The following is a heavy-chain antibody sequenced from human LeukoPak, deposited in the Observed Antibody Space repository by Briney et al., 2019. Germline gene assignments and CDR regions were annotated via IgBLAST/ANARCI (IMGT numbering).Heavy chain of an antibody. CDR3: ARSGYSPYDAFDI. V-gene: IGHV3-30*02. CDR2: IRYDGSNY. Sequence: GGSLRLSCSASVFTLSSYGMHWVRQAPGKGLEWVAFIRYDGSNYYYADSVKGRFTISRDNSKNTLYLQMNSLRAEDTAVYYCARSGYSPYDAFDIWGQGTMVTVSS. D-gene: IGHD3-3*01. J-gene: IGHJ3*02. CDR1: VFTLSSYG.